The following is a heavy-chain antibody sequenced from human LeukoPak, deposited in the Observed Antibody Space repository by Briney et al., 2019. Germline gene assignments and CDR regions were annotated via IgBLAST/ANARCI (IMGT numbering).Heavy chain of an antibody. D-gene: IGHD3-10*01. CDR2: IYTSGST. J-gene: IGHJ4*02. V-gene: IGHV4-4*07. Sequence: PSETLSLTRTVSGGSISSYYWSWIRQPAGKGLEWIGRIYTSGSTNYNPSLKSRVTMSVDTSKNQFSLKLSSVTAADTAVYYCARGGDPTLLYGSGSCFDYWGQGTLVTVSS. CDR3: ARGGDPTLLYGSGSCFDY. CDR1: GGSISSYY.